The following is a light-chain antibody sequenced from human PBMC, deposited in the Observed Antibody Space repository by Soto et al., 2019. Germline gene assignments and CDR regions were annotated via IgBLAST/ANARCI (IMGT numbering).Light chain of an antibody. CDR3: CSYTSSSSRM. J-gene: IGLJ3*02. CDR1: SSDVGGYNY. Sequence: QSALTQPASVSGSPGQSITISCTGTSSDVGGYNYVSWYQQHPGKAPKLMIYEVSNRPSGVSDRFSGSKSGNTASLTISGLQAEDEAEYYCCSYTSSSSRMFGGGTKLTVL. CDR2: EVS. V-gene: IGLV2-14*01.